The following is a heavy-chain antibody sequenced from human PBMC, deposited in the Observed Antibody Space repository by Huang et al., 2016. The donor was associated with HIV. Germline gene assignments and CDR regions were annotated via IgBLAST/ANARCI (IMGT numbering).Heavy chain of an antibody. CDR1: GFTVSTNY. CDR2: IHSGGTT. V-gene: IGHV3-53*01. D-gene: IGHD6-19*01. Sequence: EVQLVESGGGLIQPGGSLRLSCAASGFTVSTNYMSWVRQAPGKGLEWVSVIHSGGTTIYADSVKGRFTISRDNSKNTLYLQLNSLRAEDTAVYYCARKQATRPPGWAYGMDVWGQGTTVIVSS. CDR3: ARKQATRPPGWAYGMDV. J-gene: IGHJ6*02.